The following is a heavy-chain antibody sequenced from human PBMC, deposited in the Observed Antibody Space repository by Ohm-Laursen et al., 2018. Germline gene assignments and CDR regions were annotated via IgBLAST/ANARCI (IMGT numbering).Heavy chain of an antibody. Sequence: SLRLSCTASGFTFSNYAMSWVRQAPGKGLEWVSTISGSGSNTYYADSVKGRFTISRDNAKNSLYLQMNSLRAEDTAVYYCARGGGAARRSFDYWGQGTLVTVSS. CDR2: ISGSGSNT. CDR3: ARGGGAARRSFDY. V-gene: IGHV3-23*01. CDR1: GFTFSNYA. J-gene: IGHJ4*02. D-gene: IGHD6-6*01.